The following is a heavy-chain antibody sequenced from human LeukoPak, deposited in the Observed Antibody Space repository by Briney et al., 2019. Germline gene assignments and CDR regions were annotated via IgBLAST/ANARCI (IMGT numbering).Heavy chain of an antibody. CDR1: GSTFSSYW. D-gene: IGHD5-12*01. CDR2: IKQDGSEK. J-gene: IGHJ4*02. V-gene: IGHV3-7*03. CDR3: ARGPGYSGYDTFDY. Sequence: PGGSLRLSCAASGSTFSSYWMSWVRQAPGKGLEWVANIKQDGSEKYYVDSVKGRFTTSRDNAKNSLYLQMNSLRAEDTAVYYCARGPGYSGYDTFDYWGQGTLVTVSS.